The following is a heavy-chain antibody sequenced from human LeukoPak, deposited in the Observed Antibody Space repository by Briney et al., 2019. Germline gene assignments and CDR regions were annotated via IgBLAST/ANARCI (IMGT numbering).Heavy chain of an antibody. CDR3: ARDPSAARFLEWLGRHAFDI. CDR2: ISYDGSNK. Sequence: GGSLRLSCAASGFTFSSYAMHWVRQAPGKGLEWVAVISYDGSNKYYADSVKGRFTISRDNSKNTLYLQMNSLRAEDTAVYYCARDPSAARFLEWLGRHAFDIWGQGTMVTVSS. J-gene: IGHJ3*02. V-gene: IGHV3-30-3*01. D-gene: IGHD3-3*01. CDR1: GFTFSSYA.